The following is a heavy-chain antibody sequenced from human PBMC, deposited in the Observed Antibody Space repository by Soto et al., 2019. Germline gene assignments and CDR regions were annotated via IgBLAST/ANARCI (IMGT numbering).Heavy chain of an antibody. CDR3: ARDNWNPYWYFDL. CDR1: GFTFSRYW. V-gene: IGHV3-7*01. D-gene: IGHD1-20*01. Sequence: EVQLVESGGGLVQPGGSLRLSCAASGFTFSRYWMSWVRQAPGKGPEWVASIKQEGSEKYYVDSVKGRFTISRDNAKNSLYLQMNSLRAEHTAVFYCARDNWNPYWYFDLWGRGTLVTVYS. J-gene: IGHJ2*01. CDR2: IKQEGSEK.